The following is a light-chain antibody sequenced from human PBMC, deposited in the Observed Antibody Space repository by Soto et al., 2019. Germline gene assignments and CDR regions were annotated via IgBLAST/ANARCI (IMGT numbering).Light chain of an antibody. CDR3: QQSYSTPHT. CDR2: AAS. Sequence: DSRMSQSPSSMSASVGDRVTITCGASQSISNYLNWYQQKLTKAPKLLIYAASSLQSGVPSRFSGSGSGTDFTLTISSLQPEDFATYYCQQSYSTPHTFGQGTKLEMK. J-gene: IGKJ2*01. V-gene: IGKV1-39*01. CDR1: QSISNY.